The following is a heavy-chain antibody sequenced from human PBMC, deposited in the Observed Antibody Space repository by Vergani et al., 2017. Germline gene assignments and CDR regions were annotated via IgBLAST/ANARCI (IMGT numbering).Heavy chain of an antibody. CDR2: ISPGDSDT. J-gene: IGHJ4*02. Sequence: EVQLVQSGAEVKKPGEPLKISCKGSGYSFTSYWIGGGRQMPGKGRAGRGIISPGDSDTRYSPSFQGQVPISADTSISTAYRQWGSLKASETAMYYCGRTASPPPPYSSGWDFDYWGQGTLVTVSS. D-gene: IGHD6-19*01. CDR3: GRTASPPPPYSSGWDFDY. V-gene: IGHV5-51*03. CDR1: GYSFTSYW.